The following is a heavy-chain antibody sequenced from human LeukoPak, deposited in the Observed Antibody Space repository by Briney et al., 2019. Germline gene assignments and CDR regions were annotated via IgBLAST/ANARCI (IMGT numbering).Heavy chain of an antibody. D-gene: IGHD3-22*01. CDR3: ARAHYYDSSGLDF. Sequence: GGSLRLSCAASGFTFSSYGMSWVRQAPGKGLEWVSAIIGSGGSTYYADSVKGRFTISRDNSKNTLYLQMNSLRAEDTAVYYCARAHYYDSSGLDFWGQGTLVTVSS. CDR2: IIGSGGST. J-gene: IGHJ4*02. V-gene: IGHV3-23*01. CDR1: GFTFSSYG.